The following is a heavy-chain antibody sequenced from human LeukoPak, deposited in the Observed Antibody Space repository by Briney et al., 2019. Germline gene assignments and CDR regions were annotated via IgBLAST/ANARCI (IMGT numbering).Heavy chain of an antibody. CDR1: GFTFRSYW. Sequence: GGSLRLSCAASGFTFRSYWMSWVRQAPGKGLEWVSGINWNGGSTGYADSVKGRFTISRDNAKNSLYLQMNSLRAEDTALYYCARGFGVVIQSYYMDVWGKGTTVTVSS. V-gene: IGHV3-20*04. D-gene: IGHD3-3*01. CDR3: ARGFGVVIQSYYMDV. CDR2: INWNGGST. J-gene: IGHJ6*03.